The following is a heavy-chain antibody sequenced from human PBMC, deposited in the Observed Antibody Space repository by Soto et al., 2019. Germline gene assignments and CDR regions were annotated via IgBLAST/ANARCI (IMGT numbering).Heavy chain of an antibody. CDR2: INPSGGNT. D-gene: IGHD5-12*01. Sequence: GASVKVSCKSSGYTFTSYYMHWVRQAPGQGLEWMGIINPSGGNTSYAQKFQGRVTMTRDTSTDTAYMELSSLRSEDTAVYYCATVILSRGYSGYDLDYWGQGTLVTVSS. J-gene: IGHJ4*02. V-gene: IGHV1-46*01. CDR3: ATVILSRGYSGYDLDY. CDR1: GYTFTSYY.